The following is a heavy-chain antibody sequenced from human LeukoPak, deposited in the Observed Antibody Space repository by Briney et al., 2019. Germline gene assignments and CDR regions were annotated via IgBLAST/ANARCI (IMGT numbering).Heavy chain of an antibody. V-gene: IGHV3-7*04. D-gene: IGHD1-7*01. J-gene: IGHJ3*01. Sequence: GGSLRLSCAASGFTFSRYWMTWVRQAPGKGLEWVANLKEDGSEKYYVDSVKGRFTISRDNANNSLCLQMNSLRAEDTAVYYCARGGGTNDLWGQGTMVTVSS. CDR3: ARGGGTNDL. CDR2: LKEDGSEK. CDR1: GFTFSRYW.